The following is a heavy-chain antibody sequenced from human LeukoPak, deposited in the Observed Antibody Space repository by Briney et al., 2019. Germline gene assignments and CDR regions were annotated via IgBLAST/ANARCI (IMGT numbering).Heavy chain of an antibody. J-gene: IGHJ4*02. CDR3: ARHCDSSGFYFDY. CDR2: IHDSGST. D-gene: IGHD3-22*01. V-gene: IGHV4-59*11. CDR1: GGSMTSRY. Sequence: SETLSLTCTVSGGSMTSRYWSWIRQSPGKGLEWIGYIHDSGSTNYNPSLRSRVTISLDTSNNHFSLRLSSVTAADTAVYYCARHCDSSGFYFDYWGQGTLVTVSS.